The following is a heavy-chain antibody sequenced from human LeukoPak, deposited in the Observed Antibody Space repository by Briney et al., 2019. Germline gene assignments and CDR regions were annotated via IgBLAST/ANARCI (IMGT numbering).Heavy chain of an antibody. V-gene: IGHV1-69*13. CDR3: ARDVRYFDASNWFDP. CDR1: GGTFSSYA. J-gene: IGHJ5*02. CDR2: IIPIFGTA. Sequence: SVKVSCKASGGTFSSYAISWVRQAPGQGLEWMGGIIPIFGTANYAQKFQGRVTITADESTSTAYMELSSLRSEDTAVYYCARDVRYFDASNWFDPWGQGTLVTVSS. D-gene: IGHD3-9*01.